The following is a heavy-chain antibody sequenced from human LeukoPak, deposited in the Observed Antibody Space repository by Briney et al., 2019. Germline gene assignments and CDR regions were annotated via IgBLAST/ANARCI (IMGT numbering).Heavy chain of an antibody. Sequence: WGSLRLSCAASGFTFSSYGMHWVRQAPGKGLEWVAVIRYDGSNKYYADSVKGRFTISRDNSKNTLYLQMNSLRAEDTAVYYCARDAYGYCSSTSCFGYFDYWGQGPLVTVSS. CDR2: IRYDGSNK. V-gene: IGHV3-33*01. CDR1: GFTFSSYG. CDR3: ARDAYGYCSSTSCFGYFDY. D-gene: IGHD2-2*01. J-gene: IGHJ4*02.